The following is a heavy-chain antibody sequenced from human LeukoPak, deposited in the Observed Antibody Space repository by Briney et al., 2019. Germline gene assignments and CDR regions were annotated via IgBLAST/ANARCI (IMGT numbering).Heavy chain of an antibody. J-gene: IGHJ4*02. CDR1: GFTFSSYA. CDR3: ARYCGGDCYSTGGVYYFDY. Sequence: GGSLRLSCAASGFTFSSYAMHWVRQAPGKGLEWVAVISYDGSNKYYADSVKGRFTISRDNSKNTLYLQMNSLRAEDTAVYYCARYCGGDCYSTGGVYYFDYWGQGTLVTVSS. D-gene: IGHD2-21*01. V-gene: IGHV3-30-3*01. CDR2: ISYDGSNK.